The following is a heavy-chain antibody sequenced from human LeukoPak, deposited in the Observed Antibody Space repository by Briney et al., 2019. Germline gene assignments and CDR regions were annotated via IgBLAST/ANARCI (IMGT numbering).Heavy chain of an antibody. Sequence: PSETMSHTCAVYGGSFSGYYWSWIRQPPGKGLEWIGEIKHSGSTNYNPSLKSRVTISVDTSKNQFSLKLSSVTAADTAVYYCARGGDYYGGNFVGSDYWGQGTLVTVSS. D-gene: IGHD4-17*01. J-gene: IGHJ4*02. CDR1: GGSFSGYY. V-gene: IGHV4-34*01. CDR3: ARGGDYYGGNFVGSDY. CDR2: IKHSGST.